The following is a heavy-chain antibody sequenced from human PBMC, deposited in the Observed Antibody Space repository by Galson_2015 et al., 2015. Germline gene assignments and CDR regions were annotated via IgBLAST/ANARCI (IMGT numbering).Heavy chain of an antibody. Sequence: PALVKPTQTLTLPCTFSGFSLSASGVAVGWVRQPPGKALEWLALTYWNDDKYYNPSLKNRLTIAKDTSKNQVDLIMTNMDPVDTATFYCAHSCASYDIWTGYFAYSFDYWGQGSLVTVSS. D-gene: IGHD3/OR15-3a*01. J-gene: IGHJ4*02. CDR1: GFSLSASGVA. V-gene: IGHV2-5*01. CDR2: TYWNDDK. CDR3: AHSCASYDIWTGYFAYSFDY.